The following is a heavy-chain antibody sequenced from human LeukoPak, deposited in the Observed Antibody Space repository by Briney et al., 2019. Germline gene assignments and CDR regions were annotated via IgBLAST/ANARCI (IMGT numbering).Heavy chain of an antibody. J-gene: IGHJ4*02. Sequence: GGSLRLSCVASGFTFNSYTMNWVRQAPGKGLEWVASISSSSSYIYYSDSVKGRFTISRDNAKNSLYLQMNSLRAEDTAVYHCARDIDYGDHEGSSGPDYWGQGTLVTVSS. CDR1: GFTFNSYT. CDR2: ISSSSSYI. V-gene: IGHV3-21*01. D-gene: IGHD4-17*01. CDR3: ARDIDYGDHEGSSGPDY.